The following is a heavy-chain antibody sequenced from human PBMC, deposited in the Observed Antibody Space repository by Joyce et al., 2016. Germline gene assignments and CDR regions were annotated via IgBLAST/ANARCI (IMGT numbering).Heavy chain of an antibody. J-gene: IGHJ3*02. CDR1: GDSIRGDNYL. CDR2: IHYTGSA. CDR3: AREVNHRSDTDAFDI. V-gene: IGHV4-30-4*01. D-gene: IGHD1-14*01. Sequence: QVQLQESGPGLVKPSQILSLTCTVSGDSIRGDNYLWSWIRHRPGKGLEWIGYIHYTGSAYYNPSFKTQRSISIDTSKNEFSLKLYSVTAADTAMYFCAREVNHRSDTDAFDIWGRGTMVTVSS.